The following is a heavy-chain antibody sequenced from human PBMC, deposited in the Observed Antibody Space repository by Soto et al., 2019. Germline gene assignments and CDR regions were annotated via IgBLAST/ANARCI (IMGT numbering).Heavy chain of an antibody. V-gene: IGHV3-49*03. J-gene: IGHJ6*03. CDR3: TRGGYCSSTSCFRSYYYYMDV. CDR2: IRSKAYGGTT. Sequence: GGSLRLSCTASGFTFGDYAMGWFRQAPGKGLEWVGFIRSKAYGGTTEYAASVKGRFTISRGDSKSIAYLQMNSLKTEDTAVYYCTRGGYCSSTSCFRSYYYYMDVWGKGTTVTVSS. D-gene: IGHD2-2*01. CDR1: GFTFGDYA.